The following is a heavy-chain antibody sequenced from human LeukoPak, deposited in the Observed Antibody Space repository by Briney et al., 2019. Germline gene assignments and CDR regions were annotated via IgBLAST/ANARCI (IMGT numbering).Heavy chain of an antibody. CDR3: ASDPSPAYYDFWSGYFHNWFDP. CDR2: IYYSGST. Sequence: SETLSLTCTVSGGSISSSSYYWGWIRQPPGKGLEWIGSIYYSGSTYYNPSLKSRVTISVDTSKNQFSPKLSSVTAADTAVYYCASDPSPAYYDFWSGYFHNWFDPWGQGTLVTVSS. CDR1: GGSISSSSYY. D-gene: IGHD3-3*01. V-gene: IGHV4-39*01. J-gene: IGHJ5*02.